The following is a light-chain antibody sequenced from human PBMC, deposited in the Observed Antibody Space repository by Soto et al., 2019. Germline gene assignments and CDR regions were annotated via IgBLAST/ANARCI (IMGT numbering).Light chain of an antibody. V-gene: IGLV2-14*03. CDR1: SSDVGGYNY. CDR3: ISYTSSSTLYV. CDR2: DVS. J-gene: IGLJ1*01. Sequence: QSALTQPASVSGSPGQSITISCTGTSSDVGGYNYVSWYQQHPGKAPKLMIYDVSNRTSGVSNRYSGSKSGNTASLSISGLQAEDEADYYYISYTSSSTLYVFGTGTKLTVL.